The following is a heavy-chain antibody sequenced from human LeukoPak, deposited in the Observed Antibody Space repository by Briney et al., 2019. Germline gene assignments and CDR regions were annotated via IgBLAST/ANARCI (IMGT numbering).Heavy chain of an antibody. D-gene: IGHD6-13*01. V-gene: IGHV4-34*01. CDR3: ARDRGSWSPAGYYYYMDV. J-gene: IGHJ6*03. CDR2: INHSGST. CDR1: GGSFSGYY. Sequence: SETLSLTCAVYGGSFSGYYWSWIRQPPGKGLEWIGEINHSGSTNYNPSLKSRVTISVDTSKNQFSLKLSSVTAADTAVYYCARDRGSWSPAGYYYYMDVWGKGTTVTVSS.